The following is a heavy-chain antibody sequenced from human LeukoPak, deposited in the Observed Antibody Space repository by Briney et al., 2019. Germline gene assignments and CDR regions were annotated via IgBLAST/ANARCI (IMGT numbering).Heavy chain of an antibody. V-gene: IGHV4-34*01. J-gene: IGHJ3*01. Sequence: PSETLSLTCAVYGGSFSGYYWSWIRQPPGKGLEWIGEINHSGSTNYNPSLKSRVTISVDTSKNQFSLKLSSVTAADTAVYYCARGEMATITDAFDVWGQGTMVTVSS. CDR1: GGSFSGYY. CDR3: ARGEMATITDAFDV. D-gene: IGHD5-24*01. CDR2: INHSGST.